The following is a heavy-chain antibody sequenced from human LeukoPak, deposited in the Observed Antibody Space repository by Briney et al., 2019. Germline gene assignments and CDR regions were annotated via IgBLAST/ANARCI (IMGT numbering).Heavy chain of an antibody. CDR3: ARDGYYYGSGSYYKVDFDY. D-gene: IGHD3-10*01. CDR2: ISYDGSNK. J-gene: IGHJ4*02. V-gene: IGHV3-30*04. CDR1: GFTFSSYA. Sequence: GGSLRLSCAASGFTFSSYAMHWVRQAPGKELEWVAVISYDGSNKYYADSVKGRFTISRDNSKNTLYLQMNSLRAEDTAVYYCARDGYYYGSGSYYKVDFDYWGQGTLVTVSS.